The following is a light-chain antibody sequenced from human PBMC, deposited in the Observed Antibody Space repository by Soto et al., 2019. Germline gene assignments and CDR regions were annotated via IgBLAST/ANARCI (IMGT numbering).Light chain of an antibody. V-gene: IGKV3-20*01. CDR1: QSLTNSF. J-gene: IGKJ5*01. Sequence: EFVLPQSPGTLSLSPGERATLSCRASQSLTNSFIAWYQQKPGQAPRLLIYDTSSRASGIPDRFSGSGSGTDFTLTISRLEPEDFAVFYCQQYGTSEIIFGQGTRLEIK. CDR2: DTS. CDR3: QQYGTSEII.